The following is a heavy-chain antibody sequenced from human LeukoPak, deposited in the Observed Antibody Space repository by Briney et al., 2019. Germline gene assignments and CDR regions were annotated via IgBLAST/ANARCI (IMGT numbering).Heavy chain of an antibody. Sequence: GASVTVSCTASGYTFTIYGISWVRQAPGQGLEWMGWISAYNGNTNYTQKLQGRVTMTTDTSTSTAYMELRSLRSDDTAVYYCARGSYYGSGRSPHEGYYGMDVWGQGTTVTVSS. CDR3: ARGSYYGSGRSPHEGYYGMDV. J-gene: IGHJ6*02. D-gene: IGHD3-10*01. CDR2: ISAYNGNT. CDR1: GYTFTIYG. V-gene: IGHV1-18*01.